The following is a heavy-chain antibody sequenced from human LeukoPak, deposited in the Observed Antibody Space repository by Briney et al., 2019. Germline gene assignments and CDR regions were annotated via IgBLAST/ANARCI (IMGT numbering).Heavy chain of an antibody. CDR3: ARGRDIAVAGTSGDFDY. Sequence: SQTLSLTCAISGDTVTSNSAAWNWIRPSPWRGLEWLGSTYDRSKWYNDYAVSVKSRITITPDTSNTQFSLQLNSVTPEDTAVYYCARGRDIAVAGTSGDFDYWGQGTLVTVSS. J-gene: IGHJ4*02. V-gene: IGHV6-1*01. CDR2: TYDRSKWYN. D-gene: IGHD6-19*01. CDR1: GDTVTSNSAA.